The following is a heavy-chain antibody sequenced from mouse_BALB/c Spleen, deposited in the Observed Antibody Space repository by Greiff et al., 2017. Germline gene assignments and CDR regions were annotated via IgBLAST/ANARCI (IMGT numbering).Heavy chain of an antibody. CDR3: AREGRIRAMDY. CDR1: GYTFTSYY. CDR2: IYPGNVNT. J-gene: IGHJ4*01. Sequence: VHLVESGPELVKPGASVRISCKASGYTFTSYYIHWVKQRPGQGLEWIGWIYPGNVNTKYNEKFKGKATLTADKSSSTAYMQLSSLTSEDSAVYFCAREGRIRAMDYWGQGTSVTVSS. V-gene: IGHV1S56*01.